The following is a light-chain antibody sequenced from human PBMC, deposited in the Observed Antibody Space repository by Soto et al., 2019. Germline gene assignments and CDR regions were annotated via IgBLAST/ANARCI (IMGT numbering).Light chain of an antibody. Sequence: EIVLTQSPGTLSLSPGERATLSCGAGQSISSSFLAWYQQKPGQAPRLLIYGASSRATDIPDRFSGSGSGTDFTLTISRLEPEDFAVYYCQQYGTSPKTFGQGTRLEIK. CDR3: QQYGTSPKT. CDR2: GAS. J-gene: IGKJ2*01. CDR1: QSISSSF. V-gene: IGKV3-20*01.